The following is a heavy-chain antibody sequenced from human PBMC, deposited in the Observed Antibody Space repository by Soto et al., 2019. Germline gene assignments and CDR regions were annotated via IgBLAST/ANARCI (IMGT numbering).Heavy chain of an antibody. J-gene: IGHJ6*02. D-gene: IGHD2-2*01. Sequence: PSETLSLTCTVSGGSISSGGYYWSWIRQHPGKGLEWIGYIYYSGSTYYNPSLKSRVTISVDTSKNQFSLKLSSVTAADTAVYYCARDKIVVPAATFGMDVWGQGTTVTVSS. V-gene: IGHV4-31*03. CDR3: ARDKIVVPAATFGMDV. CDR1: GGSISSGGYY. CDR2: IYYSGST.